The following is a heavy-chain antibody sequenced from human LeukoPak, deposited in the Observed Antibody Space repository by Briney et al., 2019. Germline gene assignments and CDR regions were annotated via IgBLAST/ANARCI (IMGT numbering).Heavy chain of an antibody. J-gene: IGHJ4*02. Sequence: GGSLRLSCAASGFTFSSYGMHWVRQAPGKGLEWVSAISGSGGSTYYADSVKGRFTISRDNSKNTLYLQMNSLRAEDTAVYYCAKDSHYDILTRPFDYWGQGTLVTVSS. D-gene: IGHD3-9*01. CDR1: GFTFSSYG. V-gene: IGHV3-23*01. CDR3: AKDSHYDILTRPFDY. CDR2: ISGSGGST.